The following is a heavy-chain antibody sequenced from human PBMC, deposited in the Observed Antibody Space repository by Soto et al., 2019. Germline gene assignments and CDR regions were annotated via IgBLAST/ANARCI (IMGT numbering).Heavy chain of an antibody. J-gene: IGHJ5*02. CDR3: AKDEYSSRWYPEKDWFXP. Sequence: GGSLRLSCAASGFTFSSYAMSWVRQAPGKGLEWVSAISGSGGSTYYADSVKGRFTISRDNSKNTLYLQMNSLRAEDTAVYYCAKDEYSSRWYPEKDWFXPWGQGTLVTVSS. CDR2: ISGSGGST. V-gene: IGHV3-23*01. D-gene: IGHD6-13*01. CDR1: GFTFSSYA.